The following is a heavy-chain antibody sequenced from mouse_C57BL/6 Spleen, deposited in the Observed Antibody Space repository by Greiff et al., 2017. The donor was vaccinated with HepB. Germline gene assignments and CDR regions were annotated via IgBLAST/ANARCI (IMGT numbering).Heavy chain of an antibody. J-gene: IGHJ3*01. Sequence: EVQLQQSGGGLVQPGGSMKLSCVASGFTFSNYWMNWVRQSPEKGLEWVAQIRLKSDNYATHYAESVKGRFTISRDDSKSSVYLQMNNLRAEDTGIYYCTCPFAYWGQGTLVTVSA. CDR3: TCPFAY. V-gene: IGHV6-3*01. CDR1: GFTFSNYW. CDR2: IRLKSDNYAT.